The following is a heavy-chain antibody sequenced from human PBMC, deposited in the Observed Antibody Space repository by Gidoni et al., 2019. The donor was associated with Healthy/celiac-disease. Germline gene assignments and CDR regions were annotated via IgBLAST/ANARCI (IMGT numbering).Heavy chain of an antibody. D-gene: IGHD3-10*01. CDR2: IIPILGIA. V-gene: IGHV1-69*04. J-gene: IGHJ4*02. Sequence: QVQLVQSGAEVKKPGSSVKVPCKASGGTFSSYAISWVRQAPGQGLEWMGRIIPILGIANYAQKFQGRVTITADKSTSTAYMELSSLRSEDTAVYYCARELNGVGSYLSLSPIDYWGQGTLVTVSS. CDR1: GGTFSSYA. CDR3: ARELNGVGSYLSLSPIDY.